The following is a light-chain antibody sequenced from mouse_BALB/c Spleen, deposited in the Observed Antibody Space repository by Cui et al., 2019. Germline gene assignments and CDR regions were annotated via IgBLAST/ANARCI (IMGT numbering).Light chain of an antibody. CDR3: QQWSSYPPT. V-gene: IGKV4-55*01. CDR2: DTS. CDR1: SSVSY. Sequence: QIVLTQSPAIMSASPGEKVTVTCSASSSVSYMYWYQQKPGSSPRLLIYDTSNLASGVPVRFSGSGSGTSYSLTISRMEAEDAATYYCQQWSSYPPTFGAGTKLELK. J-gene: IGKJ5*01.